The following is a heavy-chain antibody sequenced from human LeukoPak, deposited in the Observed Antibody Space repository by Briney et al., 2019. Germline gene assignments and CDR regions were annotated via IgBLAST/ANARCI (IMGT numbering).Heavy chain of an antibody. J-gene: IGHJ3*01. CDR3: ARETEKQWQY. CDR2: TFHSGRT. CDR1: GGSISSGRDY. Sequence: PSETLSLTCTVTGGSISSGRDYWSWIRKPPGKGLEWIASTFHSGRTFYNLSLKSRLTMSVDTSKNQFSLKLTSVTAADTAVYYCARETEKQWQYWGQGTMVTVSS. V-gene: IGHV4-39*07. D-gene: IGHD6-19*01.